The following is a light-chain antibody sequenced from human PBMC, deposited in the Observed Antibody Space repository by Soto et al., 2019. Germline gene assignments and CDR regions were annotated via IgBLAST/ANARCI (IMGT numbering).Light chain of an antibody. V-gene: IGKV1-39*01. CDR1: QSISSD. CDR3: QQSYSTPPLP. CDR2: AAS. J-gene: IGKJ4*01. Sequence: DLQLTQSPSSLSASVGDRVTITCRASQSISSDLNWYQQKPGKAPKLLIYAASSLQSGVPSRFSGSGSGTDFTLPISSLQPEDFATYYCQQSYSTPPLPFGGGTKVEIK.